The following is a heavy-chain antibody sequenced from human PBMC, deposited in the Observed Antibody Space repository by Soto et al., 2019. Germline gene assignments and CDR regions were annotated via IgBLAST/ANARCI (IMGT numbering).Heavy chain of an antibody. CDR3: ARGLLWGDTYYYDSSGFRRGYFDY. CDR1: GGTFSSYA. D-gene: IGHD3-22*01. CDR2: IIPIFGTA. Sequence: GASVKVSCKASGGTFSSYAISWVRQAPGQGLEWMGGIIPIFGTANYAQKFQGRVTITADESTSTAYMELSSLRSEDTAVYYCARGLLWGDTYYYDSSGFRRGYFDYWGQGTLVTVSS. V-gene: IGHV1-69*13. J-gene: IGHJ4*02.